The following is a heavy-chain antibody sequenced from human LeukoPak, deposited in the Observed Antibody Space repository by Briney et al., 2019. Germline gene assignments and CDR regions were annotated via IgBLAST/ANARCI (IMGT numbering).Heavy chain of an antibody. V-gene: IGHV3-23*01. J-gene: IGHJ4*02. CDR1: GFTFRCYR. CDR3: AKGSGYGVTVHFDY. CDR2: IRSSGDIT. Sequence: PGGSLTLTLAACGFTFRCYRCRWVRQAPGKGLEWVSSIRSSGDITDYADSVKGRFTISRDNSNNTLYLQMNSLRAEDTAVYYCAKGSGYGVTVHFDYWGQGTLVTVSS. D-gene: IGHD4-17*01.